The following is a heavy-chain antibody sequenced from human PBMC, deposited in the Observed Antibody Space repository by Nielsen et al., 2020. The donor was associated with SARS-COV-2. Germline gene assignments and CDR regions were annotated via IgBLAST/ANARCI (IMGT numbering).Heavy chain of an antibody. J-gene: IGHJ3*02. Sequence: GGSLRLSCAASGFTFDDYAMHWVRQAPGKGLEWVSGISWNSGSIGYADSVKGRFTISRDNAKNSLYLQMNSLRAEDTALYYCAKDPFDYGDYGGNAFDIWDQGTMVTVSS. CDR2: ISWNSGSI. V-gene: IGHV3-9*01. CDR1: GFTFDDYA. CDR3: AKDPFDYGDYGGNAFDI. D-gene: IGHD4-17*01.